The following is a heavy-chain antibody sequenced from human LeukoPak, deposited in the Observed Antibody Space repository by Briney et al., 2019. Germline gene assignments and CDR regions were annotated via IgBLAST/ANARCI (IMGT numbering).Heavy chain of an antibody. CDR3: ASRRAVAGSPFDY. D-gene: IGHD6-19*01. CDR1: GYSFTSYW. J-gene: IGHJ4*02. CDR2: IYPGDSDT. V-gene: IGHV5-51*01. Sequence: GESLKISCKGSGYSFTSYWIGWVRQMPGKGLEWVGIIYPGDSDTRYSPSFQGQVTISADKSISTAYMQWSSLKASDTAMYYCASRRAVAGSPFDYWGQGTLVTVSS.